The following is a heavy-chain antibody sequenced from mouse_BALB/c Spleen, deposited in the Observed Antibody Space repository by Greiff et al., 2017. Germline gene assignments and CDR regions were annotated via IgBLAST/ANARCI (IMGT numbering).Heavy chain of an antibody. D-gene: IGHD2-4*01. J-gene: IGHJ3*01. CDR2: IRNKANGYTT. CDR1: GFTFTDYY. Sequence: EVKLVESGGGLVQPGGSLRLSCATSGFTFTDYYMSWVRQPPGKALEWLGFIRNKANGYTTEYSASVKGRFTISRDNSQSILYLQMNTLRAEDSATYYCARDAITTFAYWGQGTLVTVSA. V-gene: IGHV7-3*02. CDR3: ARDAITTFAY.